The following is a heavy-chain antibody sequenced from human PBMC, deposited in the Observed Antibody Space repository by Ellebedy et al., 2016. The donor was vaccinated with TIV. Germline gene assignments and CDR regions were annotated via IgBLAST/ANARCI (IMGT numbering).Heavy chain of an antibody. CDR2: IWYDGSNK. Sequence: GGSLRLSXAASGFTFSSYGMHWVRQAPGKGLEWVAVIWYDGSNKYYADSVKGRFTISRDNSKNTLYLQMNSLRAEDTAVYYCARDGQWLALPTDYWGQGTLVTFSS. CDR1: GFTFSSYG. D-gene: IGHD6-19*01. V-gene: IGHV3-33*01. J-gene: IGHJ4*02. CDR3: ARDGQWLALPTDY.